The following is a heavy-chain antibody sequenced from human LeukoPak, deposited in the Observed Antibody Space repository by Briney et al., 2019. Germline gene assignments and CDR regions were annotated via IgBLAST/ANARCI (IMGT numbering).Heavy chain of an antibody. V-gene: IGHV4-59*08. D-gene: IGHD6-19*01. CDR2: AYYSGST. CDR1: DGSISNYY. Sequence: SSETLSLTCSVFDGSISNYYWSWIRQPPGKGLEWIGYAYYSGSTTYNPSLESPVTISVDTSKNQFSLKLTAVTAADTAVYYCARNSAVATSRSWFDPWGQGTLVTVSS. CDR3: ARNSAVATSRSWFDP. J-gene: IGHJ5*02.